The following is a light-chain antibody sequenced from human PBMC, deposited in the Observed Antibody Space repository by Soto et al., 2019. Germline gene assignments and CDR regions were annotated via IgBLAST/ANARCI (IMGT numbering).Light chain of an antibody. CDR2: AAS. Sequence: DIQMTQSPSSVSASVGDRVTITCRASQGISTWLAWYQQKPGSAPKLLISAASSLQSGGPSRFVGSGSRTYFPITITSLQPEYFATYYCLQSDTFPHTFGPGTKLQIK. J-gene: IGKJ2*01. CDR1: QGISTW. CDR3: LQSDTFPHT. V-gene: IGKV1-12*01.